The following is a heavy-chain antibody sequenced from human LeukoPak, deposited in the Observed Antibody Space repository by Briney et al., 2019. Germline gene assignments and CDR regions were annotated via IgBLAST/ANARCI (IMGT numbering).Heavy chain of an antibody. D-gene: IGHD3-22*01. CDR3: ARGTQIDSSVYYAGHFDY. CDR2: ITPNDGST. J-gene: IGHJ4*02. V-gene: IGHV1-46*01. CDR1: GYTFTAYH. Sequence: ASVKVSCKASGYTFTAYHMHSGRHAPGQGLEWMGVITPNDGSTNYAQRFQGRVTMTRDRSTSTVYMELSSLRSEDTAVYYYARGTQIDSSVYYAGHFDYWGQGTLVTVSS.